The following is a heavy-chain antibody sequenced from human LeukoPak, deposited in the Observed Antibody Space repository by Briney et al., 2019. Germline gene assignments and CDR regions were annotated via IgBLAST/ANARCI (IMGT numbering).Heavy chain of an antibody. CDR3: ARAQDFDWYGLDY. CDR1: GFTFSSYS. Sequence: PGGSPRLSCAASGFTFSSYSMNWVRQAPGKGLEWVSSISSSSSYIYYADSVKGRFTISRDNAKNSLYLQMNSLRAEDTAVYYCARAQDFDWYGLDYWGQGTLVTVSS. J-gene: IGHJ4*02. V-gene: IGHV3-21*01. D-gene: IGHD3-9*01. CDR2: ISSSSSYI.